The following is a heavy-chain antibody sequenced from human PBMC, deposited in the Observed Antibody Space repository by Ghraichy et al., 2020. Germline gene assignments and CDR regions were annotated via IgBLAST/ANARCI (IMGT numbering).Heavy chain of an antibody. J-gene: IGHJ5*02. CDR3: ARDWGGFWSGYYTGICWFDP. V-gene: IGHV4-4*07. CDR1: GGSISSYY. D-gene: IGHD3-3*01. CDR2: IYTSGST. Sequence: SETLSLTCTVSGGSISSYYWSWIRQPAGKGLEWIGRIYTSGSTNYNPSLKSRVTMSVDTSKNQFSLKLSSVTAADTAVYYCARDWGGFWSGYYTGICWFDPWGQGTLVTVSS.